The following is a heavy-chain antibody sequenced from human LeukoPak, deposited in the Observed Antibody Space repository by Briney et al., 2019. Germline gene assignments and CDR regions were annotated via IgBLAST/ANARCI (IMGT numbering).Heavy chain of an antibody. CDR3: ARARPPAAINH. Sequence: SETLSLTCAVYGGSFSGYYWSWIRQPPGKGLEWIGEINHSRSTNYNPSLKSRVTISVDTSKNQFSLKLSSVTAAGTAVYYCARARPPAAINHWGQGTLVTVSS. D-gene: IGHD2-2*01. J-gene: IGHJ5*02. CDR1: GGSFSGYY. V-gene: IGHV4-34*01. CDR2: INHSRST.